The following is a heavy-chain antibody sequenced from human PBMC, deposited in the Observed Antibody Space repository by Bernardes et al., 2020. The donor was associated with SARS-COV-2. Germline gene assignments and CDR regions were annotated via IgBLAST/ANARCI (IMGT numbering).Heavy chain of an antibody. J-gene: IGHJ4*02. Sequence: GGSLRLSCAASGFSFRSYAMSWVRQVPGKGLEWVSTIGGSGESTYYADSVKGRFTISRDNSKNTLYLQMNSLRVEDTAVYYCAKASGRGQLNSWGQGTQVTVSS. CDR2: IGGSGEST. V-gene: IGHV3-23*01. CDR1: GFSFRSYA. CDR3: AKASGRGQLNS. D-gene: IGHD6-6*01.